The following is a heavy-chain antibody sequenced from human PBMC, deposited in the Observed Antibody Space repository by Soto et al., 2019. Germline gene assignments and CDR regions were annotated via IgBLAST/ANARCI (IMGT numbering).Heavy chain of an antibody. Sequence: GASVKVPSQVSGYTPTELSMHWVRPSPGKGLEWMGGFDPEDGETIYAQKFQGRVTMTEDTSTDTAYMELSSLRSEDTAVYYCATLDYSRPKWEFDYWGQGTLVTVS. D-gene: IGHD4-4*01. CDR1: GYTPTELS. CDR2: FDPEDGET. CDR3: ATLDYSRPKWEFDY. J-gene: IGHJ4*02. V-gene: IGHV1-24*01.